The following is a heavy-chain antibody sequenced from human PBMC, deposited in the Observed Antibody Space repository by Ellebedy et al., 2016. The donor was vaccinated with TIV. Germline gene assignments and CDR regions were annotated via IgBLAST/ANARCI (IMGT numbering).Heavy chain of an antibody. J-gene: IGHJ4*02. CDR2: ISSSGSTI. D-gene: IGHD6-19*01. V-gene: IGHV3-21*04. Sequence: GGSLRLXCAASGFTFSSYAMSWVRQAPGKGLEWVSAISSSGSTIYYADSVKGRFTISRDNAKNSLYLQMNSLRAEDTAVYYCARGGSIAVAREPQDYWGQGTLVTVSS. CDR1: GFTFSSYA. CDR3: ARGGSIAVAREPQDY.